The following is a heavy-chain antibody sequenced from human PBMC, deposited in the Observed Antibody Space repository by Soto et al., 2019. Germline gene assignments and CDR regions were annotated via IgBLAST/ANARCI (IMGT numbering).Heavy chain of an antibody. CDR2: ISYDGSNK. J-gene: IGHJ4*02. Sequence: ESGGGVVQPGRSLRLSCAASGFTFSSYAMHWVRQAPGKGLEWVAVISYDGSNKYYADSVKGRFTISRDNSKNTLYLQMNSLRAEDTAVYYCARYDSSGYYIPYWGQGTLVTVSS. V-gene: IGHV3-30-3*01. CDR1: GFTFSSYA. CDR3: ARYDSSGYYIPY. D-gene: IGHD3-22*01.